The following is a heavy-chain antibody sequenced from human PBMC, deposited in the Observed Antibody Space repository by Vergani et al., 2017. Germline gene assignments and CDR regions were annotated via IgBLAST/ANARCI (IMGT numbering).Heavy chain of an antibody. Sequence: EVQLVESGGGLVKPGGSLRLSCAASGFTFSNAWMSWVRQAPGKGLEWVGRIKSKTDGGTTDYAAPVKGRFTISRDDSKTTLYLQMNSLKTEDTAVYYCTTHIFIAALRDYWGQGTLVTVSS. D-gene: IGHD6-6*01. CDR2: IKSKTDGGTT. CDR3: TTHIFIAALRDY. V-gene: IGHV3-15*01. J-gene: IGHJ4*02. CDR1: GFTFSNAW.